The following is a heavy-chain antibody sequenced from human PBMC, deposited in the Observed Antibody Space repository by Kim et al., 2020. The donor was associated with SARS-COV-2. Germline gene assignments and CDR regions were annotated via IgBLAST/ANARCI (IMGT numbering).Heavy chain of an antibody. CDR2: MNPNSGNT. CDR3: ARGMGGYSSSPEDYYYYYMDV. J-gene: IGHJ6*03. V-gene: IGHV1-8*01. D-gene: IGHD6-6*01. CDR1: GYTFTSYD. Sequence: ASVKVSCKASGYTFTSYDINWVRQATGQGLEWMGWMNPNSGNTGYAQKFQGRVTMTRNTSISTAYMELSSLRSEDTAVYYCARGMGGYSSSPEDYYYYYMDVWGKGTTVTVSS.